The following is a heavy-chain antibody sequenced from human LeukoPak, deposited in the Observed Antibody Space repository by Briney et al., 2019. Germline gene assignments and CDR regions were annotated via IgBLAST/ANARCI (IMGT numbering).Heavy chain of an antibody. CDR2: IYTSGST. CDR1: GGSISSGSYY. CDR3: ARDLDTAMGRGFDP. J-gene: IGHJ5*02. D-gene: IGHD5-18*01. Sequence: SETLSLTCTVSGGSISSGSYYWSWIRQPAGKGLEWIGRIYTSGSTNYNPSLKSRVTISVDTSKNQFSLKLSSMTAADTAVYYCARDLDTAMGRGFDPWGQGTLVTVSS. V-gene: IGHV4-61*02.